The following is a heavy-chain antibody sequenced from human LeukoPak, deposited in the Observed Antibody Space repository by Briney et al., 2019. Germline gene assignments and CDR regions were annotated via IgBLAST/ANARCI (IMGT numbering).Heavy chain of an antibody. CDR2: MSHTGAT. Sequence: SETLSLTCAVFGGSFSGYYWSWIRQSPEKGLEWIGEMSHTGATNYNPSLKSRVTVSVDTSKKQFSLNLRSVTAADTAVYYCARGRGIAVNFWGQGTLVTVSS. D-gene: IGHD6-19*01. J-gene: IGHJ4*02. CDR3: ARGRGIAVNF. CDR1: GGSFSGYY. V-gene: IGHV4-34*01.